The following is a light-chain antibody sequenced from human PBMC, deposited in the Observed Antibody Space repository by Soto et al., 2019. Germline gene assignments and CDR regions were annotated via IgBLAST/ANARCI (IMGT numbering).Light chain of an antibody. CDR2: GAS. J-gene: IGKJ1*01. CDR3: QQYNNWPRT. V-gene: IGKV3-15*01. CDR1: QSVSSY. Sequence: IVITQSPGTLSLSPLERSTLSCRASQSVSSYLAWYQQKPGQAPRLLIYGASTRATGIPARFSGSGSGTEFTLTISSLQSEDFAVYYCQQYNNWPRTFGQGTKVDIK.